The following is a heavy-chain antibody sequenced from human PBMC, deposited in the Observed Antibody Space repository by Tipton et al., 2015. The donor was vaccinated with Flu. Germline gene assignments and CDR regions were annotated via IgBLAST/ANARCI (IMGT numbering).Heavy chain of an antibody. V-gene: IGHV1-18*01. Sequence: QLVQSGAEVKKPGASVKVSCKASGYTFTSYGISWVRQAPGQGLEWMGWISAYNGNTNYAQKLQGRVTMTTDTSTSTAYMELRGLRSDDTAVYYCARRVSVTTIQYYYGMDVWDQGTTVTVSS. D-gene: IGHD4-17*01. CDR3: ARRVSVTTIQYYYGMDV. CDR2: ISAYNGNT. J-gene: IGHJ6*02. CDR1: GYTFTSYG.